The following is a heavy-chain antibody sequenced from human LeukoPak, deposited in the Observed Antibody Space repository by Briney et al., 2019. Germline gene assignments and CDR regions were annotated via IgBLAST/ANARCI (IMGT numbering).Heavy chain of an antibody. Sequence: GASVKVSCKASGYTLSRYGISWVRQAPGQGLEWMGWSSAYNENTNSALKVQGRVTMTTDTSTSTAYMELRSLRSDDTAVYYCARGAYGSSWYNNYFDYWGQGTLVTVSS. CDR2: SSAYNENT. CDR1: GYTLSRYG. J-gene: IGHJ4*02. D-gene: IGHD6-13*01. V-gene: IGHV1-18*01. CDR3: ARGAYGSSWYNNYFDY.